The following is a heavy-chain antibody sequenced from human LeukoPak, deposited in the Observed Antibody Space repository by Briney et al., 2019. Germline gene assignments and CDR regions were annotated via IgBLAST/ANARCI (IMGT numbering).Heavy chain of an antibody. CDR3: ARHAFSSARSWFDP. V-gene: IGHV4-39*01. J-gene: IGHJ5*02. CDR2: IYYSGST. D-gene: IGHD6-19*01. Sequence: SETLSLTCTVSGGSISSYYWGWIRQPPGKGLEWIGSIYYSGSTYYNPSLKSRVTISVDTSKNQFSLKLSSVTAADTAVYYCARHAFSSARSWFDPWGQGTLVTVSS. CDR1: GGSISSYY.